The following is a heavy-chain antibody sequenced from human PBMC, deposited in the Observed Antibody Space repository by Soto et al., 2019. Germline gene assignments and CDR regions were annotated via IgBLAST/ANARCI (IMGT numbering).Heavy chain of an antibody. CDR1: GVSVTRPEHY. Sequence: KTSETLSLTCSVSGVSVTRPEHYWTWIRQSPGKGLEWIGYSYYGGSTVYNPSLKGRSTVSLDTSNNQFSLNLTSVTAADTAVYCCARGRYCLSGDCFPNWFDPWGQGTLVTVSS. CDR2: SYYGGST. CDR3: ARGRYCLSGDCFPNWFDP. D-gene: IGHD2-21*02. V-gene: IGHV4-30-4*01. J-gene: IGHJ5*02.